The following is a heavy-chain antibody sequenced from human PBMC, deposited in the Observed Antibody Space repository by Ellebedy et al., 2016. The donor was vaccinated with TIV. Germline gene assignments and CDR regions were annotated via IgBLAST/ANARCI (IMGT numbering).Heavy chain of an antibody. V-gene: IGHV4-59*01. J-gene: IGHJ4*02. CDR2: VFHNGRS. Sequence: SETLSLTCSVSGGSITGYYWNWIRQSPGKGLEWIGFVFHNGRSKYNPSLESRLTLSVDTSKDQFSLRLGSVAAADTALYYCAGVRDGRRPFDYWGQGALVTVSS. D-gene: IGHD5-24*01. CDR1: GGSITGYY. CDR3: AGVRDGRRPFDY.